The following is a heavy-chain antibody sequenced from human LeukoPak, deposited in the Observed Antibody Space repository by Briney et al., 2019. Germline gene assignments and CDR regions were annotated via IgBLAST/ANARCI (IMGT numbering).Heavy chain of an antibody. Sequence: SETLFLTCAVYGGSFSGYYWSWIRQPPGKGLEWIGEINHSGSTNYNPSLKSRVTISVDTSKNQFSLKLSSVTAADTAVYYCARGYCSSTSCYVLFDYWGQGTLVTVSS. CDR3: ARGYCSSTSCYVLFDY. CDR1: GGSFSGYY. D-gene: IGHD2-2*01. J-gene: IGHJ4*02. CDR2: INHSGST. V-gene: IGHV4-34*01.